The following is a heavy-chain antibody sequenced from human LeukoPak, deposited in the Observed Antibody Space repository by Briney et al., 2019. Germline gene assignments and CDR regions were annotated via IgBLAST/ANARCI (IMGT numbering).Heavy chain of an antibody. CDR3: ARGAATMDGSGWYSDY. CDR2: ISAYNGNT. Sequence: ASVKVSCKASGYTFTSYGISWVRQAPGQGLEWMGWISAYNGNTNYAQKLQGRVTMTTDTSTSTAYMELRSLRSDDTAVYHCARGAATMDGSGWYSDYWGQGTLVTVSS. V-gene: IGHV1-18*01. J-gene: IGHJ4*02. D-gene: IGHD6-19*01. CDR1: GYTFTSYG.